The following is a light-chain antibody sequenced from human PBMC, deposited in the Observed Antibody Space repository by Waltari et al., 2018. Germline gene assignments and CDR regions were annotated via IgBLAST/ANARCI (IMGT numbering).Light chain of an antibody. Sequence: QSALTQPPSASGSPGQSVTISCTGTSGDIGAYNSVNWYRQHPGKVPNLLIYDVNRRPSGVPDRFAGSKSGNTASLTVSGLQPEEEAVYYCNSFAGSDTVVFGGGTTLTVL. V-gene: IGLV2-8*01. CDR3: NSFAGSDTVV. J-gene: IGLJ2*01. CDR2: DVN. CDR1: SGDIGAYNS.